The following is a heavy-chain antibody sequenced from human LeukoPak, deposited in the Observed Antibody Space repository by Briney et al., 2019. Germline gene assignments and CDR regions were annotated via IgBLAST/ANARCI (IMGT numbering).Heavy chain of an antibody. D-gene: IGHD2-21*01. Sequence: PGGSLRLSCAASGFTFSNYAMTWVRQAPGKGLEWVAGISGSGGSTNYADSVKGRFTISRDNPKNTPFLQMNSLRAEDTAVYFCAKRGVVIRVILVGFHREAYYFDSWGQGALVTVSS. J-gene: IGHJ4*02. CDR3: AKRGVVIRVILVGFHREAYYFDS. CDR2: ISGSGGST. V-gene: IGHV3-23*01. CDR1: GFTFSNYA.